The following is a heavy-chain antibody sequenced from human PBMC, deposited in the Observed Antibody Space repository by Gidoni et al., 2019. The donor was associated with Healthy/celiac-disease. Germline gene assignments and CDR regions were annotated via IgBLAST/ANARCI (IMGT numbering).Heavy chain of an antibody. D-gene: IGHD3-22*01. CDR2: IYYSGST. J-gene: IGHJ4*02. CDR3: ARDHDSSGYYRWFDY. CDR1: GGSISSGGYY. Sequence: QVQLQESGPGLVKPSQTLSLTCTVSGGSISSGGYYWSWIRQHPGKGLEWIGYIYYSGSTYYNPSLKSRVTISVDTSKNQFSLKLSSVTAADTAVYYCARDHDSSGYYRWFDYWGQGTLVTVSS. V-gene: IGHV4-31*03.